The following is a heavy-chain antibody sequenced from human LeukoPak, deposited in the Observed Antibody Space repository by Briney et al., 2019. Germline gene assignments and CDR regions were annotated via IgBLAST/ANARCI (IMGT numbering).Heavy chain of an antibody. D-gene: IGHD4-17*01. V-gene: IGHV3-23*01. CDR3: ARDQNGDYIGAFDM. Sequence: PGGSLRLSCTASGFTFSAYAMMWVRQAPGKGPEWVSAIRGGGGSAFYADSVKGRFTISRDNSKYTLLLQMNSLRAEDTAVYYCARDQNGDYIGAFDMWGPGTMVTVSS. CDR1: GFTFSAYA. J-gene: IGHJ3*02. CDR2: IRGGGGSA.